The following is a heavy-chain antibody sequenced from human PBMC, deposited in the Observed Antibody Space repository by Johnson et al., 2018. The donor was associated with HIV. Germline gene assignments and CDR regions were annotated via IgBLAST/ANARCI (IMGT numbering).Heavy chain of an antibody. D-gene: IGHD1-26*01. J-gene: IGHJ3*02. CDR1: GFTFSTNW. CDR2: IISDGSST. V-gene: IGHV3-74*01. CDR3: AKGMGELLRIDAFDI. Sequence: VQLVESGGDLVQPGGSLRLSCVGSGFTFSTNWMHWVRQAPGKGLVWVSRIISDGSSTSYAESVKGRFTISRDNAKNTLYLQMDSLGAEDTAVYYCAKGMGELLRIDAFDIWGQGTMVTVSS.